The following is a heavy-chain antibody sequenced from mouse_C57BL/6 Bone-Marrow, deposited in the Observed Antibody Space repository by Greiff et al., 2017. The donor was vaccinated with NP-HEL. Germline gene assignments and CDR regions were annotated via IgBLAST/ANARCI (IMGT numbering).Heavy chain of an antibody. J-gene: IGHJ2*01. CDR3: ARSSLNYFCFDF. Sequence: EVKLVESGGGLVQPGGSLSLSCAASGFTFTDYYMSWVRQPPGMALEWLGFIRINDNGYTTEYSASVKGRFTISRDNSQSILYLQMNALGSEDSATYYCARSSLNYFCFDFWGRGTTLTVSS. D-gene: IGHD1-1*01. CDR2: IRINDNGYTT. V-gene: IGHV7-3*01. CDR1: GFTFTDYY.